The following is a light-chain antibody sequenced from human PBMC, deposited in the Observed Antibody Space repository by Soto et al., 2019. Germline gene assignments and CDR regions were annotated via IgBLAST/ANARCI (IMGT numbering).Light chain of an antibody. Sequence: EIVLTQSPATLSLSPGERATLSCRASQSVNNYLAWYQQKPGQAPRLLIYDASSRATDIPARFSGSGSGTDFTLTISSLEPEDCATYYCHQRSNRPLTFGGGTKVEIK. CDR1: QSVNNY. J-gene: IGKJ4*01. V-gene: IGKV3-11*01. CDR2: DAS. CDR3: HQRSNRPLT.